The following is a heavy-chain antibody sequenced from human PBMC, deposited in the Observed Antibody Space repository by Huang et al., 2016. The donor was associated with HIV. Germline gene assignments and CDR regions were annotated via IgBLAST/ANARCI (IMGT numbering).Heavy chain of an antibody. CDR2: ISTRGST. V-gene: IGHV4-61*09. CDR3: ARGVDWEMRGVGY. Sequence: QVQLQESGPGLVRPSQTLSLTCTLSGASITWGSYYWSWIRQPAGKGLEWIGHISTRGSTNYNPSRKSRVTISVDTSKNQFSLNLSSVTAADTAVYYCARGVDWEMRGVGYWGPGKLVTVSP. CDR1: GASITWGSYY. J-gene: IGHJ4*02. D-gene: IGHD3-9*01.